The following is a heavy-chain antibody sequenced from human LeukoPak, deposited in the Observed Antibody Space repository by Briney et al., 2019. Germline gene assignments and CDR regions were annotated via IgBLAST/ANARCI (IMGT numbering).Heavy chain of an antibody. CDR2: INTDGSST. Sequence: PGGSLRLSCAASGFTFSSYWMHWVRQAPGKGLVWVSRINTDGSSTSYADSVKGRFTISRDNAKNTLYLQMNSLRAEDTAVYYCARAHPGGGYVDYWGQGTLVTVSS. D-gene: IGHD1-1*01. J-gene: IGHJ4*02. V-gene: IGHV3-74*01. CDR3: ARAHPGGGYVDY. CDR1: GFTFSSYW.